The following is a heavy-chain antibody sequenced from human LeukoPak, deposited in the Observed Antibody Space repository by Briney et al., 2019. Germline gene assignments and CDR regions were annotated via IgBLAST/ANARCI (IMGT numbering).Heavy chain of an antibody. CDR3: ARRAGAYSHPYDY. J-gene: IGHJ4*02. Sequence: GRSLRLSCAASGFTFSHYALHWVRQAPGKGLEWLAVISSDGSKKSYADSMKGRFTISRDNSKNTLYLQMNSLRAEDTAVYYCARRAGAYSHPYDYWGQGTLVTVSS. CDR1: GFTFSHYA. CDR2: ISSDGSKK. D-gene: IGHD4/OR15-4a*01. V-gene: IGHV3-30*14.